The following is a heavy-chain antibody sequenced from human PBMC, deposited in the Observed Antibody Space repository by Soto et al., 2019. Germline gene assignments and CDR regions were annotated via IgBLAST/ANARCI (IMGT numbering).Heavy chain of an antibody. J-gene: IGHJ5*01. D-gene: IGHD5-18*01. CDR1: GYTFTNND. CDR2: MNPGSGDT. Sequence: ASVKFYCKASGYTFTNNDATWVRRATGQGLEWMGWMNPGSGDTGYAQKFQGRVTMTRDISIATAYMELSSLRSEDTAIYYCARMASFGSLNWFDPWGQGTLVTVSS. V-gene: IGHV1-8*01. CDR3: ARMASFGSLNWFDP.